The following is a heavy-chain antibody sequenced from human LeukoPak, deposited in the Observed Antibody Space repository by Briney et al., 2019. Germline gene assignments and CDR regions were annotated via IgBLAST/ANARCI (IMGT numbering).Heavy chain of an antibody. V-gene: IGHV1-2*02. CDR1: GYTFTGYY. J-gene: IGHJ4*02. CDR2: INPNSGGT. D-gene: IGHD6-6*01. Sequence: ASVKVSCKASGYTFTGYYMHWVRQAPGQGLEWMGWINPNSGGTNYAQKFQGRVTMTRDTSISTAYMELSRLRSDDTAVCYCARDGGRLVYHVVDYWGQGTLVTVSS. CDR3: ARDGGRLVYHVVDY.